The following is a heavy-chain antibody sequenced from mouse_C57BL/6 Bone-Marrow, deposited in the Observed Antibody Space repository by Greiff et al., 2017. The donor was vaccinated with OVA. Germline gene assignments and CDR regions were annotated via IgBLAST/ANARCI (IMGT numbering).Heavy chain of an antibody. J-gene: IGHJ2*01. CDR1: GYTFTDYE. V-gene: IGHV1-15*01. Sequence: QVHVKQSGAELVRPGASVTLSCKASGYTFTDYEMHWVKQTPVHGLEWIGAIDPETGGTAYNQKFKGKAILTADKSSSTAYMELRSLTSEDSAVYYCTRDYSFDYWGQGTTLTVSS. D-gene: IGHD2-12*01. CDR3: TRDYSFDY. CDR2: IDPETGGT.